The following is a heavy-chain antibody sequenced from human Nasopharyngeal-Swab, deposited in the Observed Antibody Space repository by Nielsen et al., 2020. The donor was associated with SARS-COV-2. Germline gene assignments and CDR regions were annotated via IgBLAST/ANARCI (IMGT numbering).Heavy chain of an antibody. CDR2: IWYDGSNK. D-gene: IGHD3-22*01. V-gene: IGHV3-33*01. CDR3: ARRISGYFDY. CDR1: GFTVSSYG. Sequence: GASLQISCAAYGFTVSSYGMHWVRQAPGKGLEWVAVIWYDGSNKYYADSVKGRVTISRDNSKNTLYLQMNSLRAEDTAVYYCARRISGYFDYWGQGTLVTVSS. J-gene: IGHJ4*02.